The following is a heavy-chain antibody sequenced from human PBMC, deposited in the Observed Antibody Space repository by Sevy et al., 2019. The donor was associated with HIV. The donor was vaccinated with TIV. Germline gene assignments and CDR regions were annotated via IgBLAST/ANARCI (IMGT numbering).Heavy chain of an antibody. CDR2: ISGSGGST. CDR1: GFTFSSYA. J-gene: IGHJ6*03. V-gene: IGHV3-23*01. CDR3: AKDRGSSWSFNSFDPWGQGTLVTVSSGWTFCHCDYYYSYYMDV. D-gene: IGHD6-13*01. Sequence: GGSLRLSCAASGFTFSSYAMSWVRQAPGKGLQWVSAISGSGGSTYYADSMKGRFTISRDNSKNTVSLQMNSLRVEDTAVYYCAKDRGSSWSFNSFDPWGQGTLVTVSSGWTFCHCDYYYSYYMDVWGKRTTVTVSS.